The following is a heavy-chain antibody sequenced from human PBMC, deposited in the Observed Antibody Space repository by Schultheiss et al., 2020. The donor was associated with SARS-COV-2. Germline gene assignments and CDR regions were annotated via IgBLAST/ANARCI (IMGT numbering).Heavy chain of an antibody. D-gene: IGHD2-15*01. Sequence: GGSLRLSCKGSGYSFTSYWIGWVRQMPGKGLEWMGIIYPGDSDTRYSPSFQGQVTISADKSISTAYLQWSSLKASDTAMYYCARPRNQVVFDAFDIWGQGTMVTVSS. CDR3: ARPRNQVVFDAFDI. CDR2: IYPGDSDT. V-gene: IGHV5-51*01. CDR1: GYSFTSYW. J-gene: IGHJ3*02.